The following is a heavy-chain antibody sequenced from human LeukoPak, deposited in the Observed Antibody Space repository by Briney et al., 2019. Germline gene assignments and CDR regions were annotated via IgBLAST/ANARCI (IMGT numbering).Heavy chain of an antibody. J-gene: IGHJ4*02. CDR2: IKSKTDGGTT. D-gene: IGHD3-10*01. Sequence: GGSLRLSCAASGFTFSNAWMSWVRQAPGKGLEWVGRIKSKTDGGTTDYAAPVKGRFTISRDDSKNTLYLQMNSLKTEDTAVYYCLVLMVRGVIYFDYWGQGTLVTVSS. CDR1: GFTFSNAW. V-gene: IGHV3-15*01. CDR3: LVLMVRGVIYFDY.